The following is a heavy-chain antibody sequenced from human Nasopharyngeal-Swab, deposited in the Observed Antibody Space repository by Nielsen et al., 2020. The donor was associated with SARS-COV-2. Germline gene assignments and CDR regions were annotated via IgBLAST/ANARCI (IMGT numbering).Heavy chain of an antibody. V-gene: IGHV4-34*01. J-gene: IGHJ6*02. CDR2: INHAGST. D-gene: IGHD2-15*01. CDR1: GGSLSGYQ. Sequence: SETLLLTCAVYGGSLSGYQWNWIRQAPGMGLEWLGEINHAGSTKYDPSLRSRVTISIDTSKNQLSLRLSSVTAADTAVYYCARGRGLVVAAAKGVTGLLDYGMDVWGQGTTVTVSS. CDR3: ARGRGLVVAAAKGVTGLLDYGMDV.